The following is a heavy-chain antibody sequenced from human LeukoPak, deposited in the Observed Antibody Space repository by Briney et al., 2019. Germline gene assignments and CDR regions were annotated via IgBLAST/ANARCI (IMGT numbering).Heavy chain of an antibody. Sequence: GGSLRLSCAASGFTVSSNYMSWVRQAPGKGLEWVSYISSSGSTIYYADSVKGRFTISRDNAKNSLYLQMNSLRAEDTAVYYCARDGGGGNSNDYWGQGTLVTVSS. CDR3: ARDGGGGNSNDY. D-gene: IGHD4-23*01. V-gene: IGHV3-11*01. CDR2: ISSSGSTI. CDR1: GFTVSSNY. J-gene: IGHJ4*02.